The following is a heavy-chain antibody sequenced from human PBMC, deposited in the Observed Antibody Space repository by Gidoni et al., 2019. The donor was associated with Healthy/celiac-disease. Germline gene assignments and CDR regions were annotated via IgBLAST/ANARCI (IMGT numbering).Heavy chain of an antibody. Sequence: QVQLQESSPGLVKPSQNLSLNCTVSGGSLSRGGYYWSWIRQHPWKGLECIGYIYYSVRTYYNPSLQSRFTISVDTSKNQFSLKLSSVTAADTAVYYRARAGEVVPAAMFGRPYCGYYYGMDVWGQGTTVTVSS. CDR2: IYYSVRT. CDR3: ARAGEVVPAAMFGRPYCGYYYGMDV. D-gene: IGHD2-2*01. V-gene: IGHV4-31*03. J-gene: IGHJ6*02. CDR1: GGSLSRGGYY.